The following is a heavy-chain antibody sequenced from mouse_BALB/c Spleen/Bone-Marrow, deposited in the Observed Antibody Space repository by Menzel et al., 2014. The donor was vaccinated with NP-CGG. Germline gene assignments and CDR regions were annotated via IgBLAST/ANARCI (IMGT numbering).Heavy chain of an antibody. CDR1: GFTFTDYY. D-gene: IGHD2-3*01. CDR2: IRNKANGYTT. Sequence: EVKLMESGGGLVQPGGSLRLSCATSGFTFTDYYMSWVRQPPGKALEWLGFIRNKANGYTTDYSASVKGRFTISRDNSQSILYLQMNTLRAEDSATYYCARDMCDGLRWYFDVWGAGTTVTVSP. CDR3: ARDMCDGLRWYFDV. J-gene: IGHJ1*01. V-gene: IGHV7-3*02.